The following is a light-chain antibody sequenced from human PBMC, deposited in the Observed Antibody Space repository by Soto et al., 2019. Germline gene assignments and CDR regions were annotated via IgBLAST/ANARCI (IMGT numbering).Light chain of an antibody. CDR2: EGS. CDR1: CSDVGSYNL. CDR3: CSYAGSSTPHVV. J-gene: IGLJ2*01. Sequence: QSVLTQPASVSGSPGQSITISCTGTCSDVGSYNLVSWYQQHPGKAPKLMIYEGSKRPSGVSNRFSGSKSGNTASLTISGLQAEDEADYYCCSYAGSSTPHVVFGGGTKLTVL. V-gene: IGLV2-23*01.